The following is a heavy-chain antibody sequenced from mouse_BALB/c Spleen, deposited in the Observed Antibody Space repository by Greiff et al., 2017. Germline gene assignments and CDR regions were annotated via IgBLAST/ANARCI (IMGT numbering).Heavy chain of an antibody. J-gene: IGHJ4*01. CDR3: ARDTFYYYGSSYPYAMDY. V-gene: IGHV7-1*02. D-gene: IGHD1-1*01. Sequence: EVHLVESGGGLVQPGGSLRLSCATSGFTFSDFYMEWVRQPPGKRLEWIAASRNKANDYTTAYSASVKVRFIVSRDTSQSILYLQMNALGAEDTAIYYCARDTFYYYGSSYPYAMDYWGQGTSVTVSS. CDR1: GFTFSDFY. CDR2: SRNKANDYTT.